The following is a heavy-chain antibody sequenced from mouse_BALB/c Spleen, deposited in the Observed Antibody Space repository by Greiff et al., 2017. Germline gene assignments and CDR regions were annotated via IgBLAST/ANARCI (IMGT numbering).Heavy chain of an antibody. V-gene: IGHV5-9-3*01. D-gene: IGHD4-1*01. CDR3: ARHETGRYYFDY. CDR1: GFTFSSYA. Sequence: EVKLVESGGGLVKPGGSLKLSCAASGFTFSSYAMSWVRQTPEKRLEWVATISSGGSYTYYPDSVKGRFTISRDNAKNTLYLQMSSLRSEDTAMYYCARHETGRYYFDYWGQGTTLTVSS. J-gene: IGHJ2*01. CDR2: ISSGGSYT.